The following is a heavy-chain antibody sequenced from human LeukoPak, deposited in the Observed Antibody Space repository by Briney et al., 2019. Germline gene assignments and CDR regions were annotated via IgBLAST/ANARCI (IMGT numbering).Heavy chain of an antibody. CDR3: ARYGVGDYFDY. CDR2: ISSSSSYI. CDR1: GFTFSSYS. J-gene: IGHJ4*02. V-gene: IGHV3-21*01. Sequence: NAGGSLRLSCAASGFTFSSYSMDWVRHAPGKGLEWVSSISSSSSYIYYADSVKGRFTISRDNAKNSLYLQMNSLRAEDTAVYYCARYGVGDYFDYWGQGTLVTVSS. D-gene: IGHD1-26*01.